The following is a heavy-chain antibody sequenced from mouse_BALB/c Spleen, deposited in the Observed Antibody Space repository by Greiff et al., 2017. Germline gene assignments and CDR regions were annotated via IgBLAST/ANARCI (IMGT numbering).Heavy chain of an antibody. CDR3: ARDWEGDYYAMDY. V-gene: IGHV5-4*02. CDR2: ISDGGSYT. Sequence: EVQGVESGGGLVKPGGSLKLSCAASGFTFSDYYMYWVRQTPEKRLEWVATISDGGSYTYYPDSVKGRFTISRDNAKNNLYLQMSSLKSEDTAMYYCARDWEGDYYAMDYWGQGTSVTVSS. D-gene: IGHD4-1*01. J-gene: IGHJ4*01. CDR1: GFTFSDYY.